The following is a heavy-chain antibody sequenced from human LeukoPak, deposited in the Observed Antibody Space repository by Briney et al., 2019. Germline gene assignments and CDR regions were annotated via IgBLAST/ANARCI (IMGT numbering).Heavy chain of an antibody. J-gene: IGHJ3*02. D-gene: IGHD3-10*01. CDR3: ARFRSHGDDGFDI. V-gene: IGHV1-2*02. Sequence: ASVKVSCKAPGYTFTGYYIHWVRQAPGQGLEWMGWIYPNSGGTNYAQKIQGRVTMTRDTSISTAYMELSGLRSDDTAMYYCARFRSHGDDGFDIWGQGTMVTVSS. CDR2: IYPNSGGT. CDR1: GYTFTGYY.